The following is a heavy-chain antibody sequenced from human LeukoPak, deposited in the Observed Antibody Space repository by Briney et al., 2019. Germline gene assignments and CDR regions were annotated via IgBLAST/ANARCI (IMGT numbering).Heavy chain of an antibody. V-gene: IGHV3-48*03. CDR2: ISSSGSTI. Sequence: GSLRLSCAASGFPFSSYEMNWVRPAPGKGLEWVSYISSSGSTIYFADSVKGRFTISRDNAKNSLYLQMNSLRAEDTAVYYCARGSDYYDNTKQGMDVWGQGTTVTVSS. CDR1: GFPFSSYE. D-gene: IGHD3-22*01. CDR3: ARGSDYYDNTKQGMDV. J-gene: IGHJ6*02.